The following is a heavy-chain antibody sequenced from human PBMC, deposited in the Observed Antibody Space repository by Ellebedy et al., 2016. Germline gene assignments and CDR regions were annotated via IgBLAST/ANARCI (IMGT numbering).Heavy chain of an antibody. CDR3: ARAATYAFDL. J-gene: IGHJ3*01. V-gene: IGHV3-48*04. CDR2: IGSASSST. Sequence: GESLKISXAASGFSFSSNSLNWVRQAPGKGLEWVSHIGSASSSTSYADSVKGRFTSSRDNAQNSLYLQMNSLRAEDTAVYYCARAATYAFDLWGQGTMVTVSS. CDR1: GFSFSSNS. D-gene: IGHD6-25*01.